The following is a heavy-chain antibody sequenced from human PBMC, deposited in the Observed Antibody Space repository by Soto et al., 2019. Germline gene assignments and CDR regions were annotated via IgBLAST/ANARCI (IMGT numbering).Heavy chain of an antibody. Sequence: PGGSLRLSCAASGFTVSSNYMSWVRQAPGKGLEWVSVIYSGGSTYYADSVKGRFTISRDNSKNTLYLQMNSLRAEDTAVYYCARDKRQFMDAWSRGSGTGDGMDVWGQGTTVTVSS. CDR3: ARDKRQFMDAWSRGSGTGDGMDV. CDR1: GFTVSSNY. J-gene: IGHJ6*02. CDR2: IYSGGST. D-gene: IGHD3-16*01. V-gene: IGHV3-53*01.